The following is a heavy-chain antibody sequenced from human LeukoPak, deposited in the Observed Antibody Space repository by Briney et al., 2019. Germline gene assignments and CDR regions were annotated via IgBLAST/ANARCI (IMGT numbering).Heavy chain of an antibody. Sequence: ASVKVSCKASGYTFTSYAMNWVRQAPGQGLELMGWINTNTGNPTYAQGFTGRFVFSLDTSVSTAYLQISSLKAEDTAVYYCARTEYYYDSSGYPGPYYFDYWGQGTLVTVSS. J-gene: IGHJ4*02. V-gene: IGHV7-4-1*02. CDR2: INTNTGNP. CDR1: GYTFTSYA. D-gene: IGHD3-22*01. CDR3: ARTEYYYDSSGYPGPYYFDY.